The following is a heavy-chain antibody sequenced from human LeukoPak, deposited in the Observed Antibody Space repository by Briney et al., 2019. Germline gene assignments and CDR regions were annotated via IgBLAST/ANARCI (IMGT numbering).Heavy chain of an antibody. D-gene: IGHD2-21*01. CDR1: GFTFSSYA. CDR2: IKHKAHSYTT. J-gene: IGHJ4*02. V-gene: IGHV3-72*01. CDR3: AQFAKGG. Sequence: GGSLRLSCAASGFTFSSYAMSWVRQAPGKGLEWVGRIKHKAHSYTTEYAASVKGRFTISRDDSKSSLYLQMNSLKIEDTAVYYCAQFAKGGWGQGTLVTVSS.